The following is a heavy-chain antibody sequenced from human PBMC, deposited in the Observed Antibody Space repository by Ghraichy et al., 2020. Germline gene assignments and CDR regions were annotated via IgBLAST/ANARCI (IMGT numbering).Heavy chain of an antibody. Sequence: LSLTCAASGFTFSSYAMHWVRQAPGKGLEWVAVISYDGSNKYYADSVKGRFTISRDNSKNTLYLQMNSLRAEDTAVYYCASGMGWWSYGSGSYFPFDYWGQGTLVTVSS. J-gene: IGHJ4*02. CDR1: GFTFSSYA. V-gene: IGHV3-30*04. CDR3: ASGMGWWSYGSGSYFPFDY. CDR2: ISYDGSNK. D-gene: IGHD3-10*01.